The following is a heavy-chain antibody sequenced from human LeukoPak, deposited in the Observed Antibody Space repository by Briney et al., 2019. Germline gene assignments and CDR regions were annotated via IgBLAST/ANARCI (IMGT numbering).Heavy chain of an antibody. D-gene: IGHD3-22*01. Sequence: GASVKVSCKASGYTFTSYYMHWVRQAPGQGLEWMGIINPSGGSTSYAQKFQGRVTMTRDTSTSTVYMELSRLRSDDTAVYYCARAYYYDSSGYQGFDYWGQGTLVTVSS. CDR3: ARAYYYDSSGYQGFDY. V-gene: IGHV1-46*01. CDR1: GYTFTSYY. J-gene: IGHJ4*02. CDR2: INPSGGST.